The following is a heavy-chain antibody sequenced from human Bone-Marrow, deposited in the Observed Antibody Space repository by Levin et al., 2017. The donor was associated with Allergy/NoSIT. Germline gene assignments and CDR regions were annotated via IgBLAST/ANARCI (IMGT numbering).Heavy chain of an antibody. J-gene: IGHJ4*02. CDR3: ARDAAGGEAVAGTSYY. CDR1: GYTFTSYG. V-gene: IGHV1-18*01. Sequence: ASVKVSCKASGYTFTSYGISWVRQAPGQGLEWMGWISAYNGNTNYAQKLQGRVTMTTDTSTSTAYMELRSLRSDDTAVYYCARDAAGGEAVAGTSYYWGQGTLVTVSS. CDR2: ISAYNGNT. D-gene: IGHD6-19*01.